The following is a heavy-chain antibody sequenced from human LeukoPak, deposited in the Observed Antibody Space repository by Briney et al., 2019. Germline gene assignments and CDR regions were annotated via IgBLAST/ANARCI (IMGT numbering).Heavy chain of an antibody. CDR1: GYTFTGYY. V-gene: IGHV1-2*02. CDR2: INPNSGGT. D-gene: IGHD4-23*01. Sequence: ASVKVSCKASGYTFTGYYMHWVRQAPGQGLEWMGWINPNSGGTNYAQKFRGRVTMTRDTSISTAYMELSRLRSDDTAVYYCARDLMTTVVTGDYWGQGTLVTVSS. CDR3: ARDLMTTVVTGDY. J-gene: IGHJ4*02.